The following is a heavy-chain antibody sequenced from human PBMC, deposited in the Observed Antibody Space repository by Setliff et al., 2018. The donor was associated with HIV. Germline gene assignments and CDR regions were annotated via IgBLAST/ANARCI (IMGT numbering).Heavy chain of an antibody. CDR2: ISSSGRSI. Sequence: PGESLKISCAASGFTFSSYSMNWVRQAPGRGLEWVSSISSSGRSIHYADSVKGRSTISRDDAKNSLFLQMNSLRVEDTAVYYCTRDGPYYYDTSANYWGQGTLVTVSS. V-gene: IGHV3-21*01. CDR3: TRDGPYYYDTSANY. J-gene: IGHJ4*02. D-gene: IGHD3-22*01. CDR1: GFTFSSYS.